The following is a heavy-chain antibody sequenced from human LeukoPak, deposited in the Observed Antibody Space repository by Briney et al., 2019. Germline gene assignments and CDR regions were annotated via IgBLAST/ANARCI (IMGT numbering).Heavy chain of an antibody. CDR2: IYPDDSDT. J-gene: IGHJ4*02. D-gene: IGHD6-19*01. CDR1: GYSFSHYW. V-gene: IGHV5-51*01. CDR3: GRQVVRSSSGWKFGY. Sequence: GESLKISCTGSGYSFSHYWIGWVRQMPGKGLEWMGIIYPDDSDTTYSPSFQGHVTISADKSISTTYLQWDSLKASDTGMYYRGRQVVRSSSGWKFGYWGQGPAVTVSS.